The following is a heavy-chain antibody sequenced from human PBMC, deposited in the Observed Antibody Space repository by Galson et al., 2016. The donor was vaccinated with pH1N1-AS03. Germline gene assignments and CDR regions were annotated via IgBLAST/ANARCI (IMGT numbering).Heavy chain of an antibody. Sequence: SLRLSCAASGFTFKIYWMHWVRQAPGKGLVWVSHINGDGTTTNYADSVKGRFTISRDNARNTLYLQMNSQRAEDTAVYYCGRELWGGCEYWGQGTTVTVS. CDR1: GFTFKIYW. D-gene: IGHD3-3*01. CDR3: GRELWGGCEY. CDR2: INGDGTTT. V-gene: IGHV3-74*01. J-gene: IGHJ6*02.